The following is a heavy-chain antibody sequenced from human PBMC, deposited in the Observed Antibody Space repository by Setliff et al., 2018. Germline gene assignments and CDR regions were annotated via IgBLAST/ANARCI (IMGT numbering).Heavy chain of an antibody. Sequence: PGESLRLSCAASGFTLSDYWMAWVRQAPGKGLEWVANIKQDGGEKYYADSMKGRFTISRDNAKNSLYLQMNSLSAEDTAVYFCARRNYRTALDYWGQGTLVTVSS. CDR1: GFTLSDYW. D-gene: IGHD3-16*02. V-gene: IGHV3-7*03. CDR3: ARRNYRTALDY. CDR2: IKQDGGEK. J-gene: IGHJ4*02.